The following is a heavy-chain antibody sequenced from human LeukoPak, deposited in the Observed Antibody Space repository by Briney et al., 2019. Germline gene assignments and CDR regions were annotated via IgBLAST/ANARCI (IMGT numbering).Heavy chain of an antibody. CDR3: ARRSRIGSGWYIDY. D-gene: IGHD6-19*01. CDR1: GGSISSYY. CDR2: IYYSGST. V-gene: IGHV4-59*08. Sequence: PSETLSLTCTVSGGSISSYYWSWIRQPPGKGLEWIGYIYYSGSTNYNPSLKSRVTISVDTSKNQFSLRLTFVTAADTAVYYCARRSRIGSGWYIDYWGQGTLVTVSS. J-gene: IGHJ4*02.